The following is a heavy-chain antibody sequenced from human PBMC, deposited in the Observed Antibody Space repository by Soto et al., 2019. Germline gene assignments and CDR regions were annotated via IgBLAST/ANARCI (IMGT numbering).Heavy chain of an antibody. CDR2: ISGSGSTI. Sequence: PGGSLRLSCAASGFTFSSYAVSWVRQAPGKGPEWISSISGSGSTIYYADSVKGRFTISRDNSKNTLYLQMSSLRAEDTAVYYCAKVFYDYHSSGYYYFDYWGQGTLVTVSS. CDR3: AKVFYDYHSSGYYYFDY. V-gene: IGHV3-23*01. CDR1: GFTFSSYA. D-gene: IGHD3-22*01. J-gene: IGHJ4*02.